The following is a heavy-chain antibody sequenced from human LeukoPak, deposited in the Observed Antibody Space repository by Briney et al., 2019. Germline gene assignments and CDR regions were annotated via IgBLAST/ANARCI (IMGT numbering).Heavy chain of an antibody. CDR2: IYYSGST. D-gene: IGHD3-22*01. V-gene: IGHV4-39*01. J-gene: IGHJ3*02. CDR3: ARTITMIVEDAFDI. Sequence: LTCTVXGGSISSSSYYWGWIRQPPGKGLEWIGSIYYSGSTYYNPALKSRVTISVYTEKNKFSRKQSSVTAADTAVYYCARTITMIVEDAFDIWGQGTMVTVSS. CDR1: GGSISSSSYY.